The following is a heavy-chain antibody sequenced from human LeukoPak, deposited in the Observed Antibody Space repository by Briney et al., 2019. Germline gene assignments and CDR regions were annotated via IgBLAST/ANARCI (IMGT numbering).Heavy chain of an antibody. CDR3: ARDGRGLGFYYHYMDV. CDR1: GGSISSYY. V-gene: IGHV4-59*12. CDR2: MYYSGST. J-gene: IGHJ6*03. Sequence: SETLSLTCTVSGGSISSYYWSWIRQPPGKGLEWIGYMYYSGSTNYNPSLKSRVTISVDMSKNQFSLKLSSVTAADTAVYYCARDGRGLGFYYHYMDVWAKGPRSPSP.